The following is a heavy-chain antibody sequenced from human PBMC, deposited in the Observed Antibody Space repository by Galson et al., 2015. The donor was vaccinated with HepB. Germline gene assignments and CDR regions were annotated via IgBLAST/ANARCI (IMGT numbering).Heavy chain of an antibody. CDR2: ISGSGGST. D-gene: IGHD5-12*01. V-gene: IGHV3-23*01. Sequence: SLRLSCAASGFTFSSYAMSWVRQAPGKGLEWVSAISGSGGSTYYADSVKGRFTISRDNSKNTLYLQMNSLRAEDTAVYYCAKQSGYDWHYFDYWGQGTLVTVSS. CDR3: AKQSGYDWHYFDY. CDR1: GFTFSSYA. J-gene: IGHJ4*02.